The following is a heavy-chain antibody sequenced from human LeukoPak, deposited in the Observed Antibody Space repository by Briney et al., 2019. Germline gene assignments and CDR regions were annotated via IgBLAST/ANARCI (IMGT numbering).Heavy chain of an antibody. Sequence: PSETLSLTCTVSGGSINSYYWSWIRQPAGKGLEWIGRVYSSGNTNYNPSLKSRVSMSVDTSKNQFSLKLTSVTAADTAVYDCARGGKATVVTMWGQGILVTVSS. D-gene: IGHD4-23*01. CDR2: VYSSGNT. J-gene: IGHJ4*02. CDR3: ARGGKATVVTM. CDR1: GGSINSYY. V-gene: IGHV4-4*07.